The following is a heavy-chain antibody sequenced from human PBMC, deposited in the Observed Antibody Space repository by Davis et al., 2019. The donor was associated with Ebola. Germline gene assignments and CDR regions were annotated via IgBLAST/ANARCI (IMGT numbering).Heavy chain of an antibody. D-gene: IGHD6-13*01. J-gene: IGHJ6*02. Sequence: SETLSLTCAVYGGSFSGYYWSWIRQPPGKGLEWIGEINYSGSTNYNPSLKSRVTISVDTSKNQFSLKLSSVTAADTAVYYCARGYSSSWYKKGIVDVWGQGTTVTVSS. CDR3: ARGYSSSWYKKGIVDV. V-gene: IGHV4-34*01. CDR1: GGSFSGYY. CDR2: INYSGST.